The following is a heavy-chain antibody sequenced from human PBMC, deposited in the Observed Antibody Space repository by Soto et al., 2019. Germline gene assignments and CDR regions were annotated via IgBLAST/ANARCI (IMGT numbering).Heavy chain of an antibody. CDR3: ARVPTGKYGVWNY. V-gene: IGHV3-74*01. D-gene: IGHD2-8*01. CDR1: GFTFSSYW. J-gene: IGHJ4*02. CDR2: INPGGSIT. Sequence: EEQLVESGGGLVQPGGSLRLSCAASGFTFSSYWMHWVRQAPGKGLVWVSRINPGGSITAYADSVKGRFTISRDNATNTLYLQMNSLRGDDTAVYYCARVPTGKYGVWNYWGQGTLVTVSS.